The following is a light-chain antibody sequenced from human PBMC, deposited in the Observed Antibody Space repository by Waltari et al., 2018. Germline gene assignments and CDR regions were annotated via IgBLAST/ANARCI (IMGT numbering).Light chain of an antibody. V-gene: IGKV3-20*01. J-gene: IGKJ2*01. Sequence: EIVLTQSPGTLSLSPGERATLSCRASQSISGSHLAWYHPISGQAPRLLIYGASNRATGIPDRFSGSGSGTDFTLTIIRLAPEDFAVYYCQQYNSSLLSTFGQGTKVEIK. CDR2: GAS. CDR1: QSISGSH. CDR3: QQYNSSLLST.